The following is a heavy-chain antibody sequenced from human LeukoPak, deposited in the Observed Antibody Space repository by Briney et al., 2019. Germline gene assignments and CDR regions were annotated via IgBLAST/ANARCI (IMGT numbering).Heavy chain of an antibody. D-gene: IGHD3-3*01. Sequence: GGSLRLSCAASGFTFSSYAMHWVRQAPGKGLEWVAVISYDGSNKYYADSVKGGFTISRDNSKNTLYLQMNSLRAEDTAVYYCARVAFGAFDIWGQGTMVTVSS. CDR3: ARVAFGAFDI. CDR2: ISYDGSNK. J-gene: IGHJ3*02. CDR1: GFTFSSYA. V-gene: IGHV3-30-3*01.